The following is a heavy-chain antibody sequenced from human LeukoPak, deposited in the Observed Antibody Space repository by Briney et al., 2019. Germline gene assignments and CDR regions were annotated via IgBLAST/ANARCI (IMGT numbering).Heavy chain of an antibody. Sequence: SETLSLTCTVSGGSISSYYWSWIRQPPGKGLEWIGYIYYSGSTNYNPSLKSRVTISVDTSKNQFSLKLSSVTAADTAVYYCARLRPNRYSYGPYYFDYWGQGTLVTVSS. CDR1: GGSISSYY. J-gene: IGHJ4*02. V-gene: IGHV4-59*08. D-gene: IGHD5-18*01. CDR2: IYYSGST. CDR3: ARLRPNRYSYGPYYFDY.